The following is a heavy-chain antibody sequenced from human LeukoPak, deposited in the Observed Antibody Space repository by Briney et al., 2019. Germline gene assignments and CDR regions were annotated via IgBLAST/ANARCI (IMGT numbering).Heavy chain of an antibody. CDR1: GYTFTSYG. D-gene: IGHD3-3*01. CDR3: ARSMEWFMDSTWYMDV. CDR2: INTNTGNP. J-gene: IGHJ6*03. Sequence: GASVKVSCKASGYTFTSYGISWVRQAPGQGLEWMGWINTNTGNPTYAQGFTGRFVFSLDTSVSTAYLQISSLKAEDTAVYYCARSMEWFMDSTWYMDVWGKGTTVTVSS. V-gene: IGHV7-4-1*02.